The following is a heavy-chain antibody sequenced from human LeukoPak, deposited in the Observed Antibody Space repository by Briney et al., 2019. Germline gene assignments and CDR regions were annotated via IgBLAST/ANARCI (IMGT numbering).Heavy chain of an antibody. CDR2: ISYDGSNK. J-gene: IGHJ6*04. CDR1: GFTFSSYG. V-gene: IGHV3-30*18. D-gene: IGHD3-10*01. Sequence: GGSLRLSCAASGFTFSSYGMHWVCQAPGKGLEWVAVISYDGSNKYYADSVKGRFTISRDNSKNTLYLQMNCLRAEDTAVYYCAKGSGSYYYGMDVWGKGTTVTVSS. CDR3: AKGSGSYYYGMDV.